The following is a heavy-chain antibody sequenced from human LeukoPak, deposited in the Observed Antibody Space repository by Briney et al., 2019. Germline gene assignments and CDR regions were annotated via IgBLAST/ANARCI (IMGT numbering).Heavy chain of an antibody. CDR1: GFAFSNAW. V-gene: IGHV3-15*01. D-gene: IGHD6-6*01. J-gene: IGHJ4*02. Sequence: GSLRLSCAASGFAFSNAWMSWVRQAPGKGLEWVGRIKSKTDGGTTDYAAPVKGRFTISRDDSKNTLYLQMNSLKTEDTAVHYCTTLDSSSYDYWGQGTLVTVSS. CDR2: IKSKTDGGTT. CDR3: TTLDSSSYDY.